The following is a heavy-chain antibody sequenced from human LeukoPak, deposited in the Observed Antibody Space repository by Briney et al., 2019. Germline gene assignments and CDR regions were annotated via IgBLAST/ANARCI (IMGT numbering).Heavy chain of an antibody. J-gene: IGHJ4*02. CDR1: GYIFTGYY. D-gene: IGHD3-22*01. CDR2: INPNSGDT. Sequence: ASVKVSCKASGYIFTGYYMHWVRQAPGQGLEWMGWINPNSGDTNYAQKFQGRVTMTRDTSISTAYMELSRLRSDDTAVYYCARDRGLVHYDRRKYFDYWGQGTLVTVSS. CDR3: ARDRGLVHYDRRKYFDY. V-gene: IGHV1-2*02.